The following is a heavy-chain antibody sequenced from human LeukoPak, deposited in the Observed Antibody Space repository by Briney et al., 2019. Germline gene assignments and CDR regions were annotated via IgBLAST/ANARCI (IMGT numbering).Heavy chain of an antibody. Sequence: PGGSLRLSCTASGFTFSSYWVHWVRQSQEKRLVWVSRINEDGRVTDYADSVKGRFTISRDNARNTPYLQMNSLRAEDTAVYYCARDASWNDGRGLDDWGQGTLVTVSS. V-gene: IGHV3-74*01. CDR3: ARDASWNDGRGLDD. CDR2: INEDGRVT. J-gene: IGHJ4*02. D-gene: IGHD1-1*01. CDR1: GFTFSSYW.